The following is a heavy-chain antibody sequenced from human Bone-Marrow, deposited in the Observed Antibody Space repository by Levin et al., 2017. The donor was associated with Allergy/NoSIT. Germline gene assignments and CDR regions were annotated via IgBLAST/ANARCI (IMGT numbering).Heavy chain of an antibody. CDR2: IYPDDSDI. CDR3: ARLRIPGVITSAFDS. J-gene: IGHJ4*02. Sequence: KVSCKASAYSFTSYWIAWVRQVPGKGLEWIGVIYPDDSDIRYSPSFQGHVTISVDTSISTAFLQWSSLKASDTGIYYCARLRIPGVITSAFDSWGQGTQVTVSS. D-gene: IGHD2/OR15-2a*01. V-gene: IGHV5-51*01. CDR1: AYSFTSYW.